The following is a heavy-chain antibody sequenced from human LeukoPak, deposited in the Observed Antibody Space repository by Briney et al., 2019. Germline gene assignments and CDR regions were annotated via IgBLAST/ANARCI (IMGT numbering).Heavy chain of an antibody. J-gene: IGHJ3*02. V-gene: IGHV4-59*01. CDR2: IYYSGST. Sequence: SETLSLTCTVSGGSISSYYWSWIRQPPGKGLEWIGYIYYSGSTNYNPSLKSRVTISVDTSKNQSSLKLSSVTAADTAVYYCARDRGLDAFDIWGQGTMVTVSS. CDR1: GGSISSYY. D-gene: IGHD3-10*01. CDR3: ARDRGLDAFDI.